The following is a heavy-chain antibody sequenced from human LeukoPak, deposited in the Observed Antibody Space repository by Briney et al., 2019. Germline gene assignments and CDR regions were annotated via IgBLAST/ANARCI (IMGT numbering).Heavy chain of an antibody. CDR2: IYHSGST. CDR1: GGSISSGGYS. CDR3: ARGSMPKPYYFDY. D-gene: IGHD1-26*01. J-gene: IGHJ4*02. V-gene: IGHV4-30-2*01. Sequence: SETLSFTCAVSGGSISSGGYSWSWLRQPPGKGLEWIGYIYHSGSTYYNPSLKSRVTISVDRSKNQFSLKLSSVTAADTAVYYCARGSMPKPYYFDYWGQGTLVTVSS.